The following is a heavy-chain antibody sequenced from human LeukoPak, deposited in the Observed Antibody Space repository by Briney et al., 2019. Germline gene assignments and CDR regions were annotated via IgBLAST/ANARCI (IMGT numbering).Heavy chain of an antibody. CDR1: GYTFTSND. CDR3: AREVGGSAFDI. J-gene: IGHJ3*02. CDR2: INPSGGST. D-gene: IGHD3-16*01. Sequence: GASVKVSCTASGYTFTSNDIHWVRQAPGQGLEWMGIINPSGGSTSYAQKFQGRVTMTRDTSTSTVYMELNSLRSEDTAVYYCAREVGGSAFDIWGQGTMVTVSS. V-gene: IGHV1-46*01.